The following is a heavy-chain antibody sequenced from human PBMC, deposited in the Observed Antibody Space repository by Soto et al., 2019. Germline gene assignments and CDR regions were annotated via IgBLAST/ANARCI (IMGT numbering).Heavy chain of an antibody. CDR2: IIPILGIA. Sequence: ASVKVSCKASGGTFSSYTISWVRQAPGQGLEWMGRIIPILGIANYAQKFQGRVTITADKSTSTAYMELSSLRSEDTAVYYCAREDHGDILTGDYYYMDVWGKGTTVTVSS. CDR3: AREDHGDILTGDYYYMDV. J-gene: IGHJ6*03. D-gene: IGHD3-9*01. V-gene: IGHV1-69*04. CDR1: GGTFSSYT.